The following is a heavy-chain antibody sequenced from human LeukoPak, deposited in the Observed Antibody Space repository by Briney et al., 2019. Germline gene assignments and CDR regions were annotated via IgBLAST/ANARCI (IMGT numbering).Heavy chain of an antibody. CDR3: ARGSAVTGYNWFDP. V-gene: IGHV4-59*11. Sequence: SETLSLTCPLSGDSFTSHYWSWIRQPPGKGLEWIGYIHYSGSTNHNPSLKSRVTISVDTSKNQFSLNLRSVTAADTGVYYCARGSAVTGYNWFDPWGQGTLVTVSS. D-gene: IGHD2-21*02. CDR1: GDSFTSHY. CDR2: IHYSGST. J-gene: IGHJ5*02.